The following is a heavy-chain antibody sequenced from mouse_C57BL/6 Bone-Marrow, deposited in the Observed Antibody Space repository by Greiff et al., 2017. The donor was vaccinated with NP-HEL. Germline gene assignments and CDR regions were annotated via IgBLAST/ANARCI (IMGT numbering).Heavy chain of an antibody. D-gene: IGHD2-4*01. CDR2: IWTGGGT. Sequence: QVQLQQSGPGLVAPSQRLSITCTVSGFSLTSYAISWVRQPPGKGLEWLGVIWTGGGTNYNSALKSRLSISKDNSKSQVFLKMNSLQTDDTARYYCARTLDYDVRFAYWGQGTLVTVSA. CDR1: GFSLTSYA. V-gene: IGHV2-9-1*01. CDR3: ARTLDYDVRFAY. J-gene: IGHJ3*01.